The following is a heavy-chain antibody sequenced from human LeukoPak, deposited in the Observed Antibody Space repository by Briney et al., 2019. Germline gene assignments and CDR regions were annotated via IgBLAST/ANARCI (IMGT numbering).Heavy chain of an antibody. Sequence: PGGSLRLSCAASGFTFSSYSMNWVRQAPGKGLEWVSSISSSSYIYYADSVKGRFTISRDNSKNTLFLQMNSLRAEDSAVYYCAKDTTTHTVTTHYFDYWGQGSLVTVSS. CDR1: GFTFSSYS. J-gene: IGHJ4*02. CDR2: ISSSSYI. D-gene: IGHD4-17*01. CDR3: AKDTTTHTVTTHYFDY. V-gene: IGHV3-21*04.